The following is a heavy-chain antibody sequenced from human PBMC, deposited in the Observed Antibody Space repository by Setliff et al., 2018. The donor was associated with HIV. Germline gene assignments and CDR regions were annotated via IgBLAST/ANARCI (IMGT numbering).Heavy chain of an antibody. V-gene: IGHV3-30*02. CDR1: GFTFSTYS. CDR2: IRYDGSNK. J-gene: IGHJ6*03. CDR3: AKAVRGYSNYVGAHYYYMDV. D-gene: IGHD4-4*01. Sequence: GGSLRLSCVASGFTFSTYSMNWVRQAPGKGLEWVAFIRYDGSNKYYADSVKGRFTISRDNSKNTLYLQMNSRRAEDTAVYYCAKAVRGYSNYVGAHYYYMDVWGKGTTVTVSS.